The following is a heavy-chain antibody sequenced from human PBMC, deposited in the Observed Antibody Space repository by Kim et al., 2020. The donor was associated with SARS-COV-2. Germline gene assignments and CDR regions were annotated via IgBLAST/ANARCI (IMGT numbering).Heavy chain of an antibody. Sequence: GYEDSVKGRLTISRNNAKNSLYLQMNSMRAEDTALYYCARDAYSGSWFDPWGKGTLVTVSS. J-gene: IGHJ5*02. V-gene: IGHV3-20*03. CDR3: ARDAYSGSWFDP. D-gene: IGHD1-26*01.